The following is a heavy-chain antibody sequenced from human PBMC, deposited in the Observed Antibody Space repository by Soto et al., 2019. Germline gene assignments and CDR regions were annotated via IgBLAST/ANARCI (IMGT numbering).Heavy chain of an antibody. J-gene: IGHJ4*02. CDR2: IYYSGTT. Sequence: PSETLSLACTVSGGSVSSGSYYWSWILQPPGKGLEWIGYIYYSGTTTYNPSLKSRVTMSVDTSKNQFSLKLSSVTAADTAVFYCARERTGDPTFFDYWGQGTLVTVSS. V-gene: IGHV4-61*01. D-gene: IGHD1-1*01. CDR1: GGSVSSGSYY. CDR3: ARERTGDPTFFDY.